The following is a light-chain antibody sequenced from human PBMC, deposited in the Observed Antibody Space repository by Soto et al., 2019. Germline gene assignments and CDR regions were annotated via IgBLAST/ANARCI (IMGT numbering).Light chain of an antibody. CDR1: QRVGIN. V-gene: IGKV3-11*01. Sequence: DIVMTQSPSTLSVSPGETAPLSCRASQRVGINLAWYQQKPGQVPRLLIYDASNRATGIPARFSGSGSGTDFTLTISSLEPEDFATYYCQQSYSTPITFGRGTRLEIK. CDR2: DAS. CDR3: QQSYSTPIT. J-gene: IGKJ5*01.